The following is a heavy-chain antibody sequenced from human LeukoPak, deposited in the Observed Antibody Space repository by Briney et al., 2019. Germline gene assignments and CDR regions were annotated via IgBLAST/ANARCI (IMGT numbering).Heavy chain of an antibody. Sequence: GGSLRLSCAASGFTFSSAWMNWVRQAPGKGLGWVGRIKSETDGGTTDYAAPVKGTFTISRDDSENTLYLQMNSLKTEDTAVYYCTRRSSAAGRQYFDYWGQGTLVTVSS. CDR2: IKSETDGGTT. CDR3: TRRSSAAGRQYFDY. J-gene: IGHJ4*02. V-gene: IGHV3-15*07. CDR1: GFTFSSAW. D-gene: IGHD6-13*01.